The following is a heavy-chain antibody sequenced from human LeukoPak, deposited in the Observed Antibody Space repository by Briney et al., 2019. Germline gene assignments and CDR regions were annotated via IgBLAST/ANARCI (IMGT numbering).Heavy chain of an antibody. CDR2: IYYIGNT. J-gene: IGHJ4*02. V-gene: IGHV4-59*11. D-gene: IGHD1-14*01. Sequence: SETLSLTCSVSGGSINSHYWNWIRQAPGQGLEWIGYIYYIGNTNYNPSLQSRVTISVDTSKSQFSLKLTSVTAADTAVYYCARAPEQDLIPRGFDFWGQGALVTVSS. CDR3: ARAPEQDLIPRGFDF. CDR1: GGSINSHY.